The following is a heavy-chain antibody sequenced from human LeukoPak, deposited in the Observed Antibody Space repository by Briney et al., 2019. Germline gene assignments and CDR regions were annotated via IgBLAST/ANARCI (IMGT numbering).Heavy chain of an antibody. CDR3: AHRRRDILTGYYSHFDY. D-gene: IGHD3-9*01. Sequence: TLSLTCTVSGGSISSDYWSWIRQPQGKALEWLALIYWDDDKRYSPSLKSRLTITKDTSKNQVVLTMTNMDPVDTATYYCAHRRRDILTGYYSHFDYWGQGTLVTVSS. V-gene: IGHV2-5*08. J-gene: IGHJ4*02. CDR2: IYWDDDK. CDR1: GGSISSDYW.